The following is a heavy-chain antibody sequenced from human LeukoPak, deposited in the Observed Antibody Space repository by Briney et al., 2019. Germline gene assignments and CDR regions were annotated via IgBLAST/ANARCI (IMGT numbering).Heavy chain of an antibody. J-gene: IGHJ4*02. CDR3: ARSTLNRYNFDY. V-gene: IGHV3-21*01. Sequence: GGSLRLSCAGSGFTLSNFIMSWVRQAPGKGLEWVSSISISGSFIYYADSLKGRFTISRDSAKNSLSLQLDSLRAEDTAVFYCARSTLNRYNFDYWGQGTLVTVSS. CDR2: ISISGSFI. CDR1: GFTLSNFI. D-gene: IGHD1-14*01.